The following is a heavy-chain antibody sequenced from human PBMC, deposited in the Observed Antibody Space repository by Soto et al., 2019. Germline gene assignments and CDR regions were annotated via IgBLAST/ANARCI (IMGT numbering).Heavy chain of an antibody. V-gene: IGHV4-31*01. D-gene: IGHD1-1*01. Sequence: QVQLQESGPGLVKPSQTLSLTCTVSGGSISSGGYYWSWIRQHPGKGLEWIGYIYYSGSTYYNPSLKSQVTISVDTFNNHYSLKLSSVTAAVTAVYYCARVYNWNYSLWGQGTLVTVSS. CDR1: GGSISSGGYY. CDR3: ARVYNWNYSL. CDR2: IYYSGST. J-gene: IGHJ4*02.